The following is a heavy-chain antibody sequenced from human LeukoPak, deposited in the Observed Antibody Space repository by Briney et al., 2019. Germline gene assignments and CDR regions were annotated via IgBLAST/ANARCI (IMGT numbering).Heavy chain of an antibody. CDR3: ARRHVEYSSSSDRYYFDD. J-gene: IGHJ4*02. CDR2: LYYSGST. CDR1: GGSISSYY. Sequence: SETLSLTCTVSGGSISSYYWTWIRQPPGKGLEWIGSLYYSGSTNYNPSLKSRVTISVDTSKNQFSLKLSSVTAADTAVYYCARRHVEYSSSSDRYYFDDWGQGTLVTVSS. D-gene: IGHD6-6*01. V-gene: IGHV4-59*01.